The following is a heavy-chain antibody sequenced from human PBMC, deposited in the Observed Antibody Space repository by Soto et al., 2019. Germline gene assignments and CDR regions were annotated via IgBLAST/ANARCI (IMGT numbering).Heavy chain of an antibody. CDR2: IRSKAYGGTT. CDR3: TRDWGPTVNDFDY. CDR1: GFTFGDYA. D-gene: IGHD4-17*01. V-gene: IGHV3-49*04. Sequence: GSLRLSCTASGFTFGDYAMSWVRQAPGKGLEWVGFIRSKAYGGTTEYAASVKGRFTISRDDSKSIAYLQMNSLKTEDTAVYYCTRDWGPTVNDFDYWGQGTLVTVSS. J-gene: IGHJ4*02.